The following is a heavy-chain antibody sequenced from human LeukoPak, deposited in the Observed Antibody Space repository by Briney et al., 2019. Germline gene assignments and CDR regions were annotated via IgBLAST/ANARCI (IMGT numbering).Heavy chain of an antibody. D-gene: IGHD5-12*01. CDR2: IWYDGSNK. V-gene: IGHV3-33*08. CDR3: ASDPLVDIVATGYFDY. CDR1: GFTFSSYW. J-gene: IGHJ4*02. Sequence: GGSLRLSCAASGFTFSSYWMHWVRQAPGKGLEWVAVIWYDGSNKYYADSVKGRFTISRDNSKNTLYLQMNSLRAEDTAVYYCASDPLVDIVATGYFDYWGQGTLVTVSS.